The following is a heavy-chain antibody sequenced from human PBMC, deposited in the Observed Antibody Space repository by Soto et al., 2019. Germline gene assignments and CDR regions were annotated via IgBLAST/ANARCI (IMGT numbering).Heavy chain of an antibody. CDR2: IYYSGST. D-gene: IGHD2-2*01. V-gene: IGHV4-61*05. CDR3: ARQIAGVVPAAMRSDTWFDP. Sequence: PSETLSHTCTVSGGSISSSSYYWGWILQPPGKGLGWIGYIYYSGSTNYNPSLKSRVTISVDTSKTQFSLKLSSVTAADTAVYYCARQIAGVVPAAMRSDTWFDPWGQGTLVTVSS. J-gene: IGHJ5*02. CDR1: GGSISSSSYY.